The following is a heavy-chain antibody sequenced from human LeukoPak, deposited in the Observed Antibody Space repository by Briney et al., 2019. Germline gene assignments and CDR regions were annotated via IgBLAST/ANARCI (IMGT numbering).Heavy chain of an antibody. CDR1: GFTFTGHY. CDR2: INPHSGGT. CDR3: VREGNEVLTKDFDS. V-gene: IGHV1-2*02. D-gene: IGHD4-23*01. Sequence: AASVKVSCKASGFTFTGHYIHWVRQALGQGLEWMGYINPHSGGTNSPQKFQGRVTLTTDTSISAAYMELSSLISDDTAMYYCVREGNEVLTKDFDSWGQGTLVTVSS. J-gene: IGHJ4*02.